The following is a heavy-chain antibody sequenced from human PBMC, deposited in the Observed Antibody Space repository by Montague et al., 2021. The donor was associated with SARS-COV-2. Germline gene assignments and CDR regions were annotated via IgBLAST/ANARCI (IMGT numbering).Heavy chain of an antibody. V-gene: IGHV4-39*01. CDR1: GGSVSSSPYY. J-gene: IGHJ6*03. Sequence: SETLSLTCTVSGGSVSSSPYYWGWIRQPPGRGLEWVGSISYSGRTYLSPSLKSRLTISVDSSENQFSLRLSSVTAAVTAVYYCASSYYYGSGTYVYNYYMDVWGKGTTVTVSS. CDR2: ISYSGRT. D-gene: IGHD3-10*01. CDR3: ASSYYYGSGTYVYNYYMDV.